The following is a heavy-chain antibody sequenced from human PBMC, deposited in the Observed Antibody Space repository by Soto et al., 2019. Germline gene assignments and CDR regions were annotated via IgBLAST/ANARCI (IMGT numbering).Heavy chain of an antibody. Sequence: PGESLKISCKGSGYSFTSYWIGWVRQMPGKGLEWMGIIYPGDSDTRYSPSFQGQVTISADKSISTAYLQWSSLKASDTAMYYCARFGYCSSTSCHRYYYYYYGMDVWGQGTTVTVSS. CDR1: GYSFTSYW. CDR3: ARFGYCSSTSCHRYYYYYYGMDV. J-gene: IGHJ6*02. CDR2: IYPGDSDT. D-gene: IGHD2-2*03. V-gene: IGHV5-51*01.